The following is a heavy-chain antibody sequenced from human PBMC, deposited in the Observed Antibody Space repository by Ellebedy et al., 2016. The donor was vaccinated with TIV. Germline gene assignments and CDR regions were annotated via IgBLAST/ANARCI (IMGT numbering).Heavy chain of an antibody. CDR1: GYTFTSYG. V-gene: IGHV1-18*01. Sequence: ASVKVSCXASGYTFTSYGISWVRQAPGQGLEWMGWISAYNGNTNYAQKLQGRVTMTTDTSTSTAYMELRSLRSDDTAVYYCARAYCGGDCYSAWFDPWGQGTLVTVSS. D-gene: IGHD2-21*02. CDR2: ISAYNGNT. J-gene: IGHJ5*02. CDR3: ARAYCGGDCYSAWFDP.